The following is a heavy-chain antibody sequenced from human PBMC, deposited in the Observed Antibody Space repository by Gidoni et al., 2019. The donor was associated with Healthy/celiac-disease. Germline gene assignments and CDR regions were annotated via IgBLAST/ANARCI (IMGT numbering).Heavy chain of an antibody. CDR1: GGSISSSSYY. J-gene: IGHJ6*02. CDR3: ARHVAVACPFYYYYGMDV. Sequence: QLQLQESGPGLVKPSETLSLTCTLSGGSISSSSYYWGWLRQPPGKGLEWIGRIYYSGSNYYTPSLKSRVTISVDTSKNQFSLKLSSVTAADTAVYYCARHVAVACPFYYYYGMDVWGQGTTVTVSS. V-gene: IGHV4-39*01. D-gene: IGHD6-19*01. CDR2: IYYSGSN.